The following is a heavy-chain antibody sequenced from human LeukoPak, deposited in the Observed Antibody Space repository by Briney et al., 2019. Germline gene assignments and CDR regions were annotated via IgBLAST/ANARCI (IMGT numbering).Heavy chain of an antibody. D-gene: IGHD2-15*01. CDR1: GFTFSNYA. Sequence: GGSLRLSCVASGFTFSNYAVSWVRQAPGKGLELVSGIYGSDDKTVYGDAVKGRFTISRDNSKNTLYLQMNSLRADDTAVYYCAKTQGYYDAWGQGALVTVSS. CDR3: AKTQGYYDA. CDR2: IYGSDDKT. V-gene: IGHV3-23*01. J-gene: IGHJ5*02.